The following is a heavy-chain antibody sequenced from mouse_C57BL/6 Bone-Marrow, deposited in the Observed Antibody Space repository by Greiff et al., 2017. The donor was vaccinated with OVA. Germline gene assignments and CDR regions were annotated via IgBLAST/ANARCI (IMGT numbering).Heavy chain of an antibody. D-gene: IGHD2-3*01. CDR1: GFSLTSYG. CDR3: ARHPFYDGYSMDY. J-gene: IGHJ4*01. Sequence: VKLMESGPGLVAPSQSLSITCTVSGFSLTSYGVHWVRQPPGKGLEWLVVIWSDGSTTYNSALKSRLSISKDNSKSQDFLKMNSLQTDDTAMYYCARHPFYDGYSMDYWGQGTSVTVSS. CDR2: IWSDGST. V-gene: IGHV2-6-1*01.